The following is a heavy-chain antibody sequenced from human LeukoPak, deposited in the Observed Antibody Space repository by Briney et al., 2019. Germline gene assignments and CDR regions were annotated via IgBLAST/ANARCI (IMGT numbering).Heavy chain of an antibody. CDR3: AASSHSGSYRAY. J-gene: IGHJ4*02. Sequence: PSETLSLTCSVSGGSISYYYRSWIRQPPGKGLEWIGYSHDSGESNYNPSLQSRVIISRDTSKNQFSLNLMSVTAADTAVYYCAASSHSGSYRAYWGQGIPVTVSS. CDR2: SHDSGES. D-gene: IGHD3-10*01. CDR1: GGSISYYY. V-gene: IGHV4-59*08.